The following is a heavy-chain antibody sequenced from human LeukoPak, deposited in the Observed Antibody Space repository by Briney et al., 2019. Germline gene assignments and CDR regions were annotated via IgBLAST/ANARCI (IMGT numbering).Heavy chain of an antibody. CDR2: IYYSGST. CDR3: ARGLRSYDSSGYYYGWYFDL. Sequence: SETLSLTCTVSGGSISSYYWSWIRQPPGKGLEWIGYIYYSGSTNYNPSLKSRVTISVDTSKNQFSLKLSSVTAADTAVYYCARGLRSYDSSGYYYGWYFDLWGRGTLVTVSS. J-gene: IGHJ2*01. CDR1: GGSISSYY. D-gene: IGHD3-22*01. V-gene: IGHV4-59*01.